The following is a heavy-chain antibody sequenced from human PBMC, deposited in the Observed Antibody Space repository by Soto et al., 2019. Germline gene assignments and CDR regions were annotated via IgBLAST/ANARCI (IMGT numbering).Heavy chain of an antibody. D-gene: IGHD3-3*01. J-gene: IGHJ4*02. CDR1: GGSISTYY. Sequence: QGQLQESGPGLVKPSETLSLTCSVSGGSISTYYCNWIRQPAGKGLEWIGRIDSSGSTNYSPSLKSRATMSVDTSKNRFSLKLTSVTAADTAVYDCARGSHEFWSGPFDYWGQGTLATVSS. V-gene: IGHV4-4*07. CDR2: IDSSGST. CDR3: ARGSHEFWSGPFDY.